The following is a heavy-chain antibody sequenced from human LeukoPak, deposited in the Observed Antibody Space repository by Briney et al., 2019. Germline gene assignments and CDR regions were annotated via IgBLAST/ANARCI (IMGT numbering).Heavy chain of an antibody. Sequence: GASVKVSCKASGYTFTGYCMHWVRQAPGQGLEWMGWIKPNSGGTKYAQNFQGRVTMTRDTSSSTAYMELSRLRSDDTAVYYWARDRADGGYANYYFYGMAVWGQGTTVTVSS. V-gene: IGHV1-2*02. D-gene: IGHD5-12*01. CDR3: ARDRADGGYANYYFYGMAV. J-gene: IGHJ6*02. CDR1: GYTFTGYC. CDR2: IKPNSGGT.